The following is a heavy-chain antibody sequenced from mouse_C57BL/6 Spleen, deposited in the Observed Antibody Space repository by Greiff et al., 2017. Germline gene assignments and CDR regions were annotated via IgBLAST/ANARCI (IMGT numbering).Heavy chain of an antibody. CDR3: ARWELGRALDY. CDR2: IKPSKGGT. CDR1: GYSFTGYY. V-gene: IGHV1-42*01. D-gene: IGHD4-1*01. Sequence: VQLQQSGPELVKPGATVKITCKASGYSFTGYYMNWVKQSPEKSLEWMGEIKPSKGGTTNNQKLKAKATLTVDKSSSTAYMQLKSLTSEDSAVYYCARWELGRALDYWGQGTSVTVSS. J-gene: IGHJ4*01.